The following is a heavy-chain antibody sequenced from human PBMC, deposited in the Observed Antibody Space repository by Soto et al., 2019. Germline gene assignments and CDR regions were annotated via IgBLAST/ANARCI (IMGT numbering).Heavy chain of an antibody. D-gene: IGHD1-1*01. V-gene: IGHV3-7*01. CDR3: TRDFQGQLDYGMDV. CDR1: GFTFSSYW. Sequence: EVQLVESGGGLVQPGGSLRLSCADSGFTFSSYWMSWVRQAPGQGLEWVANVKYDGSQTYYVGSVKGRFTISRDNAKNSLYLQMNSMRAEDTAVYYCTRDFQGQLDYGMDVWGQGTTVTVSS. CDR2: VKYDGSQT. J-gene: IGHJ6*02.